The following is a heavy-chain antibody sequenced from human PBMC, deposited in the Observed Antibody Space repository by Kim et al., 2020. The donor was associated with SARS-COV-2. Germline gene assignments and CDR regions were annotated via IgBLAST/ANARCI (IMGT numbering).Heavy chain of an antibody. Sequence: ASVKVSCKASGYTFTGYYMHWVRQAPGQGLEWMGWINPNSGGTNYAQKFQGRVTMTRDTSISTAYMELSRLRSDDTAVYYCAREPPTIYSSSWYDDYWGQGTLVTVSS. V-gene: IGHV1-2*02. CDR2: INPNSGGT. CDR3: AREPPTIYSSSWYDDY. CDR1: GYTFTGYY. D-gene: IGHD6-13*01. J-gene: IGHJ4*02.